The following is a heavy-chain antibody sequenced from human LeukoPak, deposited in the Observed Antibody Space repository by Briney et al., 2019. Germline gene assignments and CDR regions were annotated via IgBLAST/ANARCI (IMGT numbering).Heavy chain of an antibody. CDR2: IYSSGTT. D-gene: IGHD1-7*01. CDR1: GGSVSSYY. CDR3: ARNYVGYAFDI. Sequence: SETLSLTCTVSGGSVSSYYWSWIRQPPGKGLEWIGYIYSSGTTNYNPSLKTGVTISVDTSKNQSSLKLSSVTAADTAVYYCARNYVGYAFDIWGQGTMVTVSS. V-gene: IGHV4-59*02. J-gene: IGHJ3*02.